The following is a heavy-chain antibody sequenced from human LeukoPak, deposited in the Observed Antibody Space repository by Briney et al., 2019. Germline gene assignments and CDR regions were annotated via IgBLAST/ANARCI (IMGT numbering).Heavy chain of an antibody. Sequence: GGSLRLSCAASGFRFNTYWMSWVRQAPGKGLEWVANIKQDGNEKYYADSVKGRFTISRDNGKNSLDLQMNSLRADDTAVYYCARSGGSYYSRGFDAFDIWGQGTMVTVSS. CDR1: GFRFNTYW. D-gene: IGHD1-26*01. CDR2: IKQDGNEK. CDR3: ARSGGSYYSRGFDAFDI. J-gene: IGHJ3*02. V-gene: IGHV3-7*01.